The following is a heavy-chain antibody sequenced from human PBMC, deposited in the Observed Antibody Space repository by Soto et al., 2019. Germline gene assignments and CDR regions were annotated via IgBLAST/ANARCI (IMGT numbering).Heavy chain of an antibody. CDR2: ISAYNGNT. CDR3: ARVTIFGVVIMRAYGMDV. D-gene: IGHD3-3*01. V-gene: IGHV1-18*04. Sequence: ASVKVSCKASGYTFTSYGISWVRQAPGQGLEWMGWISAYNGNTNYAQKLQGRVTMTTDTSTSTAYMELRSLRSDDTAVYYCARVTIFGVVIMRAYGMDVWGQGTKVTVSS. CDR1: GYTFTSYG. J-gene: IGHJ6*02.